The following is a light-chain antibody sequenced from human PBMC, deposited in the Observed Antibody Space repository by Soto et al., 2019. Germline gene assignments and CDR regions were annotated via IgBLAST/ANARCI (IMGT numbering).Light chain of an antibody. V-gene: IGKV2-28*01. Sequence: IVVTESPLTLPVTPGETASISCRSSQSLLHSNGYNYLDWYLQKPRQSPQLLVYLGPYRASGVPDRFSGSGSGTDFTLKISRVQAEDVGGYYCVQNLQRPPWTFGQGTKVDIK. CDR2: LGP. CDR3: VQNLQRPPWT. CDR1: QSLLHSNGYNY. J-gene: IGKJ1*01.